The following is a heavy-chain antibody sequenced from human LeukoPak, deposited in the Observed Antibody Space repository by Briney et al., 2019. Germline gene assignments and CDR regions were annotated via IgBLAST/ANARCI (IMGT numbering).Heavy chain of an antibody. CDR3: ATGGH. Sequence: GGSLRLSCAASGFTFDDYAMHWVRQAPGKGLEWVSGISWNSGSIGYADSVKGRFTISRDNAKNSLYLQMNSLRAEDTALYYCATGGHWGQGTMVTVSS. V-gene: IGHV3-9*01. D-gene: IGHD3-10*01. J-gene: IGHJ3*01. CDR2: ISWNSGSI. CDR1: GFTFDDYA.